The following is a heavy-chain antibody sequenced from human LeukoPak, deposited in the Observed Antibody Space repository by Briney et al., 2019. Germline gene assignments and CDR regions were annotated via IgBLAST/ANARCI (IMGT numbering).Heavy chain of an antibody. J-gene: IGHJ5*02. D-gene: IGHD2-2*01. CDR2: INPSGGST. CDR3: ARGDIVVVPAANRRDWFDP. V-gene: IGHV1-46*01. Sequence: GASVKVSCKASGYTFTSYYMHWVRQAPGQGLEWMGIINPSGGSTSYAQKFQGRVTMTRDMSTSTVYMELSSLRSEDTAVYYCARGDIVVVPAANRRDWFDPWGRGTLVTVSS. CDR1: GYTFTSYY.